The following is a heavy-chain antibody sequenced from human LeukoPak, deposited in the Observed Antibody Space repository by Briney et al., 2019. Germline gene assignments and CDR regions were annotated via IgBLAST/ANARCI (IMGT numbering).Heavy chain of an antibody. CDR1: GFTFSGYS. J-gene: IGHJ4*02. CDR2: ISSGSSTI. D-gene: IGHD2-15*01. Sequence: GGSLSLSRAASGFTFSGYSMNWVRQAPGKGLEWVSYISSGSSTIYYADSVRGRFTISRDNAKNSLYLQMSSLRAEDTAVYYCGKGRLGGRSGTDYWGQGTLVTVSS. V-gene: IGHV3-48*04. CDR3: GKGRLGGRSGTDY.